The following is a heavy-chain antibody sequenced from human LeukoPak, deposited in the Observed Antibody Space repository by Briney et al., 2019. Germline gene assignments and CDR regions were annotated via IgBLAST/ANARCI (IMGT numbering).Heavy chain of an antibody. D-gene: IGHD3-22*01. CDR3: AREVYYYDSSGYSLD. J-gene: IGHJ4*02. V-gene: IGHV1-69*13. CDR1: GGTLSSYA. CDR2: IIPIFGTA. Sequence: ASVKVSCKASGGTLSSYAISWVRQAPGQGLEWMGGIIPIFGTANYAQKFQGRVTITADESTSTAYMELSSLRSEDTAVYYCAREVYYYDSSGYSLDWGQGTLVTVSS.